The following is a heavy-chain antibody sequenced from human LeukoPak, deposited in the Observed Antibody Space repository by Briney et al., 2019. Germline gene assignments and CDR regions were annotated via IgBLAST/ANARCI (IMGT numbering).Heavy chain of an antibody. Sequence: GASVKVSCKVSGYTLTELSMHWVRQAPGKGLEWMGGFDPEDGETIYAQKFQGRVTMTEDTSTDTAYMELSSLRSEDTAVYYCAAPYYDYVWGSYRYYFDYWGQGTLVTVSS. V-gene: IGHV1-24*01. CDR1: GYTLTELS. J-gene: IGHJ4*02. CDR2: FDPEDGET. D-gene: IGHD3-16*02. CDR3: AAPYYDYVWGSYRYYFDY.